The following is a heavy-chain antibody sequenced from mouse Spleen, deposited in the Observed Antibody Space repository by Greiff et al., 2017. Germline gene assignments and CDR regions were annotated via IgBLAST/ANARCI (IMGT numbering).Heavy chain of an antibody. CDR1: GFTFSSYA. Sequence: EVHLVESGGGLVKLGGSLKLSCAASGFTFSSYAMSWVRQTPEKRLEWVATISSGGGNTYYPDSVKGRFTISRDNAKNTLYLQMSSLKSEDTAMYYCARRDRGYYFDYWGQGTTLTVSS. V-gene: IGHV5-9-3*01. CDR3: ARRDRGYYFDY. D-gene: IGHD3-3*01. J-gene: IGHJ2*01. CDR2: ISSGGGNT.